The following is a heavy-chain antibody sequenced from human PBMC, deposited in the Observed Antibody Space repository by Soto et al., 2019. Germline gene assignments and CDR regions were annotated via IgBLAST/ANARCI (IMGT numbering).Heavy chain of an antibody. J-gene: IGHJ4*02. CDR1: GGTFKSFT. CDR2: IIPIFETA. D-gene: IGHD6-19*01. V-gene: IGHV1-69*13. CDR3: ATKGVSGWFFDY. Sequence: ASVKVSCKASGGTFKSFTFTWVRQAPGQGLEWMGGIIPIFETANYAQKFQDRVTITADESTSTVYMELSSLRSADTAVYYCATKGVSGWFFDYCGQGTVVTVPS.